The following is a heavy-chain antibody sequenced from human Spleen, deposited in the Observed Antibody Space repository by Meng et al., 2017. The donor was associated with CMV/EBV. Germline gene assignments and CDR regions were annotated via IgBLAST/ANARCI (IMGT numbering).Heavy chain of an antibody. CDR3: ARDGAARPPGYYGMDV. V-gene: IGHV4-39*07. D-gene: IGHD6-6*01. Sequence: SETLSLTCTGFGDSISSSCYYWGWIRQPPGKGLEWIGYIYYSGSTYYDPSLKSRITISVDTSKNQFSLKLNSVTAADAAVYYCARDGAARPPGYYGMDVWGQGTTVTVSS. CDR1: GDSISSSCYY. J-gene: IGHJ6*02. CDR2: IYYSGST.